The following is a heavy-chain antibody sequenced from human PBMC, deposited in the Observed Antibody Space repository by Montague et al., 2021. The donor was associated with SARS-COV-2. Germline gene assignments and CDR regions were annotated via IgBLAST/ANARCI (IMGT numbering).Heavy chain of an antibody. V-gene: IGHV4-59*01. D-gene: IGHD6-25*01. J-gene: IGHJ4*02. CDR2: IYYSGST. Sequence: SETLSLTCTVSGGSISSYYWSWIRQPPGKGLEWTGYIYYSGSTNYNPSLKSRVTISVDTSKNQFSLKLSSVTAADTAVYYCAREYPGFTLDYWGQGTLVTVSS. CDR1: GGSISSYY. CDR3: AREYPGFTLDY.